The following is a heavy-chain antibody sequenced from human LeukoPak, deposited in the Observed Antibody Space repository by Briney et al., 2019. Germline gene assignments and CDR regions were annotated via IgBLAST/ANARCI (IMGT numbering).Heavy chain of an antibody. D-gene: IGHD6-19*01. CDR3: ARDRIAVAGTFDY. CDR2: INHSGST. V-gene: IGHV4-34*01. Sequence: SETLSLTCAVYGGSFSGYYWSWIRQPPGKGLEWIGEINHSGSTNYNPSLKSRVTTSEDTSKNQFSLKLNSVTAADTAVYYCARDRIAVAGTFDYWGQGTLVTVSS. CDR1: GGSFSGYY. J-gene: IGHJ4*02.